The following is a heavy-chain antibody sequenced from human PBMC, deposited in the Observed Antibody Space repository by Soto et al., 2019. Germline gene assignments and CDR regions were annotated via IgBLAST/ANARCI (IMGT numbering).Heavy chain of an antibody. Sequence: GGSRRLSCAASGFTFDDYAMHWVRQAPGKGLGWVSLISGDGGSTYYADSVKGRFTISRDNSKNSLYLQMNSLRTEDTALYYCAKESSPLNTAMVTAFDIWGQGTMVTVSS. J-gene: IGHJ3*02. CDR3: AKESSPLNTAMVTAFDI. D-gene: IGHD5-18*01. CDR1: GFTFDDYA. CDR2: ISGDGGST. V-gene: IGHV3-43*02.